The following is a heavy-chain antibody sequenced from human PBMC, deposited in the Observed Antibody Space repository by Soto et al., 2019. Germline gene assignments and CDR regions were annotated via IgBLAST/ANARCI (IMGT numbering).Heavy chain of an antibody. CDR3: AKGSITPVLPLYSRGWYYFDY. Sequence: GGSLGLSCAAXGFTFSSYAMSWVRQAPGKGLEWVSAISGSGGSTYYADSVKGRFTISRDNSKNTLYLQMNSLRAEDTAVYYCAKGSITPVLPLYSRGWYYFDYWGQGTLVTVSS. V-gene: IGHV3-23*01. CDR2: ISGSGGST. J-gene: IGHJ4*02. D-gene: IGHD6-19*01. CDR1: GFTFSSYA.